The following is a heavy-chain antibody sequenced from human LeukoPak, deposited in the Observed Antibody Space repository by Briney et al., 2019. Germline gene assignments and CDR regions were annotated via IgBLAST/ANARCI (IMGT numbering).Heavy chain of an antibody. V-gene: IGHV4-59*01. CDR1: GGSISNYY. CDR2: IYYSGST. D-gene: IGHD3-3*01. J-gene: IGHJ6*03. Sequence: SETLSLTCTVSGGSISNYYWNWIRQPPGKGLEWIGYIYYSGSTTYNPSLKSRVTMSVDTAKNQFSLKLRSVTAADTAVYFCARGDFCSKSNCYLRPMDVWGKGTTVTVSS. CDR3: ARGDFCSKSNCYLRPMDV.